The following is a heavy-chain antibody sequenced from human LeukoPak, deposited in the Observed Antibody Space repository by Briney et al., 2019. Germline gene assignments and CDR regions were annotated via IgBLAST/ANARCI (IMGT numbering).Heavy chain of an antibody. V-gene: IGHV3-23*01. Sequence: PGGSLRLSCAASGFTVNDYWMYWVRQAPGKGLEWVSIIPDSGFDTYYADSVKGRFTISRDNSKNTLYLQMNSLRAEDTAVYYCLSDIVATPWDYWGQGTLVTVSS. CDR3: LSDIVATPWDY. CDR1: GFTVNDYW. D-gene: IGHD5-12*01. CDR2: IPDSGFDT. J-gene: IGHJ4*02.